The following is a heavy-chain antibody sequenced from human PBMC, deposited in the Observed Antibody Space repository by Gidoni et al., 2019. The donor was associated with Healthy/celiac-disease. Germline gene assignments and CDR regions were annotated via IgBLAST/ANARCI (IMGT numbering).Heavy chain of an antibody. V-gene: IGHV3-21*01. CDR3: ARGPVRHIVVVTATLPDY. CDR2: ISSSSSYI. Sequence: EVQLVESGGGLVKPGGSLRLSCAASGFTFSSYSMHWVRQAPGKGLEWVSSISSSSSYIYYADSVKGRFNIARDNAKNSLYLQMNSLRAEDTAVYYCARGPVRHIVVVTATLPDYWGQGTLVTVSS. CDR1: GFTFSSYS. D-gene: IGHD2-21*02. J-gene: IGHJ4*02.